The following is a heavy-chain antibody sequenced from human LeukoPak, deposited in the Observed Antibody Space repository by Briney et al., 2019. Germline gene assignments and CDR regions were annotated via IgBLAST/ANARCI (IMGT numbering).Heavy chain of an antibody. CDR1: GFTFDDYG. Sequence: GSLRLSCAASGFTFDDYGMHWVRQAPGKGLEWVSLISGDGLITYYADSVKGRFTISRDNSKNSLYLQSNSLRTEDTALYFCAKDKGYSSGWYPLYWGQGTLVTVSS. D-gene: IGHD6-19*01. CDR3: AKDKGYSSGWYPLY. J-gene: IGHJ4*02. CDR2: ISGDGLIT. V-gene: IGHV3-43*02.